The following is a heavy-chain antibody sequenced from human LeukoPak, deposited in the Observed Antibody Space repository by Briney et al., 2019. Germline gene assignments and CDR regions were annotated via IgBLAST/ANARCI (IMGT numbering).Heavy chain of an antibody. V-gene: IGHV1-18*01. D-gene: IGHD3-22*01. J-gene: IGHJ4*02. CDR2: ISAYNGNT. CDR3: TRDLRSYYYDSSGYYLLY. Sequence: GASVKVSCKASGYTFTNYGISWVRQAPGQGLECMGWISAYNGNTNYAQKLQGRVTMTTDTSTSTAYMELRSLRSDDTAVYYCTRDLRSYYYDSSGYYLLYWGQGTLVTVSS. CDR1: GYTFTNYG.